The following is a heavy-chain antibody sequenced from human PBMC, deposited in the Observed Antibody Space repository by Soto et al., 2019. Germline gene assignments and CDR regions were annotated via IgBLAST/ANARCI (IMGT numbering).Heavy chain of an antibody. CDR3: ARQVELAIFGVVSYATDAFDI. V-gene: IGHV5-51*01. D-gene: IGHD3-3*01. J-gene: IGHJ3*02. CDR2: IYTGDSDT. CDR1: GYSFTSYL. Sequence: PGESLKISCNGSGYSFTSYLIGWVRQMPGKGLELLGIIYTGDSDTRYIPSFQGQVTISADKCISTAYMQWSILKAADTAMYYGARQVELAIFGVVSYATDAFDIWRQGKMVPVSS.